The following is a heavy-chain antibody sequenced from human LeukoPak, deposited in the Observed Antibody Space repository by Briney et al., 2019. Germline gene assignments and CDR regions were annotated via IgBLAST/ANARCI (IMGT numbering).Heavy chain of an antibody. Sequence: GGSLRLSCAASGFTFTNYAMTWVRQAPGKGLEWVSSISASGITFSADSVKGRFTISRDNSKNTLYLQMSSLRAEDTAIYYCAKFSSGWYEDYWGQGTLVTVSS. D-gene: IGHD6-19*01. CDR2: ISASGIT. J-gene: IGHJ4*02. V-gene: IGHV3-23*01. CDR1: GFTFTNYA. CDR3: AKFSSGWYEDY.